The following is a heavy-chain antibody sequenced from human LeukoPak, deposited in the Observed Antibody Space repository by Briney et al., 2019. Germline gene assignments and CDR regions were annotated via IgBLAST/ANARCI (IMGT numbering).Heavy chain of an antibody. V-gene: IGHV4-39*01. CDR2: IYYSGST. D-gene: IGHD2-15*01. CDR1: GGSISSSSYY. CDR3: ARHGGPIVVVVAATPRWFDP. J-gene: IGHJ5*02. Sequence: PSETLSLTCTVSGGSISSSSYYWGWIRQPPGKGLEWIGSIYYSGSTYCNPSLKSRVTISVDTSKNQFSLKLSSVTAADTAVYYCARHGGPIVVVVAATPRWFDPWGQGTLVAVSS.